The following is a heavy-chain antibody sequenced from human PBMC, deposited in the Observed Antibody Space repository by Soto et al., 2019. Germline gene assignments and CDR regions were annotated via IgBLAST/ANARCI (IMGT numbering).Heavy chain of an antibody. Sequence: GTLILACSASGFTFTRYSMNWVRQAPGKGLEWVSSISSTTNYIYYADSMKGRFTVSRDNDKNSVYLDMNSLSAEDKAVYYCARESEDLTSNFDYWGQGTPVTVS. CDR2: ISSTTNYI. V-gene: IGHV3-21*01. CDR1: GFTFTRYS. J-gene: IGHJ4*02. CDR3: ARESEDLTSNFDY.